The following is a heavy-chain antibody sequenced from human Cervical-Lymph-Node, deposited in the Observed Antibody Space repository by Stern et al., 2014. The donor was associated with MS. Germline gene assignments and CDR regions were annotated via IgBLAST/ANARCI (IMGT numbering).Heavy chain of an antibody. CDR3: VRQVTVRSRFDY. CDR1: GGSISSSYY. J-gene: IGHJ4*02. CDR2: IDDTGRT. V-gene: IGHV4-39*01. D-gene: IGHD4-11*01. Sequence: QVQLQESGPGLVKPSETLSRTCTVSGGSISSSYYWGWIRQSSGKGLEWIGSIDDTGRTFSNPSLKSRVTISVDTSNTQFSLKLSSVTAADTAVYYCVRQVTVRSRFDYWGQGTLVTVSS.